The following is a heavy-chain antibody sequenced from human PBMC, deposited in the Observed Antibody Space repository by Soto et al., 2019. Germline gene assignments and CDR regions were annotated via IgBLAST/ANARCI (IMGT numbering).Heavy chain of an antibody. CDR1: GGTFSRHA. V-gene: IGHV1-69*01. D-gene: IGHD3-22*01. CDR3: ARGWGSDSSDYYYAY. Sequence: QVQLVQSGAEVRKPGSSVKVSCKASGGTFSRHAISWVRQAPGQGLEWMGGIIPMFGTANHAQKFQGRVTIIADESTSTAYMELSSLRSEDTAIYYGARGWGSDSSDYYYAYWGQGTLVIVSS. J-gene: IGHJ4*02. CDR2: IIPMFGTA.